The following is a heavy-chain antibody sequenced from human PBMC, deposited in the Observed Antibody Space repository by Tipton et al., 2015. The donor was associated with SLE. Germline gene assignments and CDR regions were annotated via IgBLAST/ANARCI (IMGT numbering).Heavy chain of an antibody. V-gene: IGHV3-21*05. D-gene: IGHD1-26*01. CDR1: GFTFSSYE. CDR3: ARRQELLLAFDI. J-gene: IGHJ3*02. CDR2: ISSSSTYI. Sequence: SLRLSCAASGFTFSSYEMNWVRQAPGKGLEWVSYISSSSTYIDYADSVKGRFTISRDNAKNSLYLQMNSLRAEDTAVYYCARRQELLLAFDIWGQGTMVTVSS.